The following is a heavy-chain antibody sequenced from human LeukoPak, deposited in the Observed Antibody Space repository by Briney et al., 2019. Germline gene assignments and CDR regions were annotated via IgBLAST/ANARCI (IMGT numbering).Heavy chain of an antibody. V-gene: IGHV3-53*01. J-gene: IGHJ5*02. CDR3: ARVRDYGWFDP. CDR2: IYSDGST. D-gene: IGHD3-16*01. Sequence: GGSLRLSCAASGFTVSSNYMSWVRQAPGKGLEWVSVIYSDGSTYYADSVKGRFTISRDNSKNTLYLQMNSLRAEDTAVYYCARVRDYGWFDPWGQGTLVTVSS. CDR1: GFTVSSNY.